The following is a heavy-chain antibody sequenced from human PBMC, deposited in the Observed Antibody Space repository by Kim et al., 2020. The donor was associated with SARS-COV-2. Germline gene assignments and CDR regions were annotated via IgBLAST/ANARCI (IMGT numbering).Heavy chain of an antibody. CDR2: IYYSGST. J-gene: IGHJ4*02. Sequence: SETLSLTCTVSGGSISSGDYYWSWIRQPPGKGLEWIGYIYYSGSTYYNPSLKSRVTISVDTSKNQFSLKLSSVTAADTAVYYCAREIRRYDSSGYYFDYWGQGTLVTVSS. CDR1: GGSISSGDYY. CDR3: AREIRRYDSSGYYFDY. D-gene: IGHD3-22*01. V-gene: IGHV4-30-4*01.